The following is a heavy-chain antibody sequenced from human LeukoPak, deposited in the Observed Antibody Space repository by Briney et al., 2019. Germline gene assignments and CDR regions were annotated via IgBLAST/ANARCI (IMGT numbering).Heavy chain of an antibody. CDR3: ARDRPTGASRVFVVE. CDR1: GFAFSTYA. D-gene: IGHD2-15*01. CDR2: MSSGGTYV. Sequence: GGSLRLSCAASGFAFSTYAMTWVRQAPGKGLEWVSSMSSGGTYVYYPDSVRGRFTISRDNAKNSLYLQVNSLRVEDTAVYYCARDRPTGASRVFVVEWGQGTLVTVSS. V-gene: IGHV3-21*01. J-gene: IGHJ1*01.